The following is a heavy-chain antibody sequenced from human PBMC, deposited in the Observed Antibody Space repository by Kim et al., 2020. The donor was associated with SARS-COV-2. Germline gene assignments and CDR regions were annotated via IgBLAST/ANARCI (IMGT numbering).Heavy chain of an antibody. J-gene: IGHJ4*02. V-gene: IGHV1-46*01. Sequence: ASVKVSCKASGYTFTSYYMHWVRQAPGQGLEWMGIINPSGGSTSYAQKFQGRVTMTRDTSTSTVYMELSSLRSEDTAVYYCARQHLPPEVERLRLWFRELLGEGQFDYWGQGTLVTVSS. CDR2: INPSGGST. D-gene: IGHD3-10*01. CDR1: GYTFTSYY. CDR3: ARQHLPPEVERLRLWFRELLGEGQFDY.